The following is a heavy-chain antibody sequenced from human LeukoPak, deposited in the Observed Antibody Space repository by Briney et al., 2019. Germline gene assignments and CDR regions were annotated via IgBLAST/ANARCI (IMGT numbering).Heavy chain of an antibody. Sequence: PSETLSLTCTVSGYSISSGYFWGWIRQPPGKGLEWIASIYHSGSTYYSPSLKSRVTISVDTSKNQFSLNLSSVTAADTAVYYCAREGYYDSSGYYLDYWGQGTLVTVSS. CDR1: GYSISSGYF. CDR3: AREGYYDSSGYYLDY. V-gene: IGHV4-38-2*02. D-gene: IGHD3-22*01. J-gene: IGHJ4*02. CDR2: IYHSGST.